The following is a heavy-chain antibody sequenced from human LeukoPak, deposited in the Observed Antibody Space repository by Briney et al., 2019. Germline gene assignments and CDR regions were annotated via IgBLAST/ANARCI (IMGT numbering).Heavy chain of an antibody. CDR2: FDPEDGET. Sequence: ASVKVSCKVSGYTLTELSMHWVRQAPGKGLEWMGGFDPEDGETIYAQKFQGRVTMTEDTSTDTAYRELSSLRSEDTAVYYCATVTFMVRGIGRHAFDIWGQGTMVTVSS. CDR1: GYTLTELS. J-gene: IGHJ3*02. CDR3: ATVTFMVRGIGRHAFDI. V-gene: IGHV1-24*01. D-gene: IGHD3-10*01.